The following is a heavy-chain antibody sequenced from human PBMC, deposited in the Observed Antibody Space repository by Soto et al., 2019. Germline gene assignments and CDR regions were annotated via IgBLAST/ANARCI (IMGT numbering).Heavy chain of an antibody. CDR1: DITLTYAW. J-gene: IGHJ4*01. CDR3: TGGFY. V-gene: IGHV3-15*01. CDR2: MKSKRDGGTT. D-gene: IGHD2-15*01. Sequence: GGSLRLSCTASDITLTYAWMSWVRHVPGKGLNWVGRMKSKRDGGTTDYGSSFEGRFTISRDDSKSTVFLQMNGLKGDDTAVYYCTGGFYWGPGTPVTVSS.